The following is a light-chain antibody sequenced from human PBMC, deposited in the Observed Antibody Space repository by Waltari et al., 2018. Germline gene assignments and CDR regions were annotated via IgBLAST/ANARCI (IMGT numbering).Light chain of an antibody. J-gene: IGLJ2*01. CDR3: SSHSRTITLI. V-gene: IGLV3-25*03. CDR2: TDS. CDR1: ALSKQF. Sequence: SYELTQPPSVSVSPGQTARITCSGDALSKQFGYWYQQKSGRAPVLMIYTDSGRPSEVSDRFSGSRSGNTATLTISGLQAEDEAHYFCSSHSRTITLIFGGGTKLTVL.